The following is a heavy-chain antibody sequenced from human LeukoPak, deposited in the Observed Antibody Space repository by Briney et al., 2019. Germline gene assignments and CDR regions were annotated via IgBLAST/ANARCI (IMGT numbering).Heavy chain of an antibody. Sequence: KPSETLSLTCTVSGGSISSYYWSWIRQPPGKGLEWIGYIYCSGSTNYNPSLKSRVTISVDTSKNQFSLKLSSVTAADTAVYYCARETYYYDSSGYYLYYFDYWGQGTLVTVPS. D-gene: IGHD3-22*01. CDR3: ARETYYYDSSGYYLYYFDY. J-gene: IGHJ4*02. V-gene: IGHV4-59*01. CDR2: IYCSGST. CDR1: GGSISSYY.